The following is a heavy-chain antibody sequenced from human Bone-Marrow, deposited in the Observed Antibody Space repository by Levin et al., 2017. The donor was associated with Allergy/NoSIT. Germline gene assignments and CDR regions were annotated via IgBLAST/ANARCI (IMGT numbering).Heavy chain of an antibody. CDR1: GFTFDNFG. J-gene: IGHJ5*02. V-gene: IGHV3-20*04. Sequence: RPGGSLRLSCAASGFTFDNFGMSWVRQVPGKGLEWVSEIHWSGGSTVYADSVKGRFTISRDNAKNSLYLQMDSLTVGDTALYYCVRHGYGSFYYPSWGQGTLVTVSS. CDR2: IHWSGGST. D-gene: IGHD6-6*01. CDR3: VRHGYGSFYYPS.